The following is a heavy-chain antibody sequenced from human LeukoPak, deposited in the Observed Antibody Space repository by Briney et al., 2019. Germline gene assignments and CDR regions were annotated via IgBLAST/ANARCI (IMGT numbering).Heavy chain of an antibody. Sequence: PGESLRLSCAASGFRFGSDWMSWVRQAPGKGLEWVANINPAGSEKYYVDSVKGRFTISRDNGKNSLYLQLNSLRAEDTAVYYCARYYDTTVGDAFDIWGQGTMVTVSS. J-gene: IGHJ3*02. D-gene: IGHD3-16*01. CDR3: ARYYDTTVGDAFDI. CDR2: INPAGSEK. CDR1: GFRFGSDW. V-gene: IGHV3-7*01.